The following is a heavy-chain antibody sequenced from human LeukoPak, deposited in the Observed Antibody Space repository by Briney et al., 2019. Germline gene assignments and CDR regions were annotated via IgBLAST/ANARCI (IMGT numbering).Heavy chain of an antibody. CDR2: ISYDGSNK. D-gene: IGHD4-17*01. CDR3: AKSDYGDYWGCWFDP. J-gene: IGHJ5*02. V-gene: IGHV3-30*18. Sequence: GSLRLSCAASGFTFSSYGMHWVRQAPGKGLEWVAVISYDGSNKYYADSVKGRFTISRDNSKNTLYLQMNSLRAEDTAVYYCAKSDYGDYWGCWFDPWGQGTLVTVSS. CDR1: GFTFSSYG.